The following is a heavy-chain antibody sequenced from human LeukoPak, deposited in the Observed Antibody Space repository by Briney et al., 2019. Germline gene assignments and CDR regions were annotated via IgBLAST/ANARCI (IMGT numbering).Heavy chain of an antibody. Sequence: PGGSLRLSCAASGFTFNSYAMSWVRQAPGKGLEWVSGISGTGGNTDHADSVKGRFTISRDNSKDTLYLQMNSLRAEDTAIYYCAKASSPSSGCITYWGQGTLVTVSS. D-gene: IGHD3-22*01. J-gene: IGHJ4*02. CDR3: AKASSPSSGCITY. CDR2: ISGTGGNT. V-gene: IGHV3-23*01. CDR1: GFTFNSYA.